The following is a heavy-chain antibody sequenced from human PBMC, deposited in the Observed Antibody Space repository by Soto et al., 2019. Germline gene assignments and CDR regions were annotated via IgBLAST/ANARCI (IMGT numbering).Heavy chain of an antibody. CDR1: GFTFTTYA. CDR3: AKDSDLIPGGSNH. D-gene: IGHD3-10*01. Sequence: EVQLLESGGGLIQPGGSLRLSCAASGFTFTTYAMRWVRQAPGKGLAWVSAISASGDITYYADSVKGRFTISRDSSKNTLYLQMNGLRAEDTAIYYCAKDSDLIPGGSNHWGQGTLGTVSS. J-gene: IGHJ5*02. V-gene: IGHV3-23*01. CDR2: ISASGDIT.